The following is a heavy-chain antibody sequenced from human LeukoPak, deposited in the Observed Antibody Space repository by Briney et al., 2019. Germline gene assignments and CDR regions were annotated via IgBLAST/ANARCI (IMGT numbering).Heavy chain of an antibody. V-gene: IGHV3-53*01. Sequence: PGGSLRLSCAASGFIVSTNYMSWVRQAPGKGLEWVSIIYNDDRTYYADSVKGRFTISRDSSKNTLYLQMNSLRAEDTAVYYCARSKQQLVDYYYYGMDVWGQGTTVTVSS. D-gene: IGHD6-13*01. CDR3: ARSKQQLVDYYYYGMDV. J-gene: IGHJ6*02. CDR2: IYNDDRT. CDR1: GFIVSTNY.